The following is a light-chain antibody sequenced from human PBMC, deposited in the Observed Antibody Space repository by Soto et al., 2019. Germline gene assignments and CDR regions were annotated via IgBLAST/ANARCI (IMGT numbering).Light chain of an antibody. CDR3: QTWGTGIVV. V-gene: IGLV4-69*01. CDR2: VNSDGSH. J-gene: IGLJ2*01. CDR1: RGHSSSP. Sequence: QSLLTQSPSASASLGASVKLTCTLSRGHSSSPIAWHQQQPEKGPRYLMRVNSDGSHYKGDGIPDRFSGSSSGAERYLTISTLQSEDEADYYCQTWGTGIVVFGGGTQLTVL.